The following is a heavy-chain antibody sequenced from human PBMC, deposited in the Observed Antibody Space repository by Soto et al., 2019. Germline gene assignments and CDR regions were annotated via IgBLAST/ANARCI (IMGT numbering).Heavy chain of an antibody. CDR3: AREGKKWVVPAANRWDWFDP. CDR1: GGSISSYY. J-gene: IGHJ5*02. V-gene: IGHV4-59*01. CDR2: IYYSGST. Sequence: SETLSLTCTVSGGSISSYYWSWIRQPPGKGLEWIGYIYYSGSTNYNPSLKSRVTISVDTSKNQFSLKLSSVTAADTAVYYCAREGKKWVVPAANRWDWFDPWGQGTLVTVSA. D-gene: IGHD2-2*01.